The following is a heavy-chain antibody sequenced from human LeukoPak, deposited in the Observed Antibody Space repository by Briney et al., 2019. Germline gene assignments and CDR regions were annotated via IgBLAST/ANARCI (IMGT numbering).Heavy chain of an antibody. D-gene: IGHD6-25*01. CDR2: IIPILGIA. CDR1: GGTFSSYA. CDR3: AREPRTGFTQSAGYYYGMDV. J-gene: IGHJ6*02. V-gene: IGHV1-69*04. Sequence: ASVKVSCKASGGTFSSYAISWVRQAPGQGLEWMGRIIPILGIANYAQKFQGRVTITADKSTSTAYMELSSLRSEDTAVYYCAREPRTGFTQSAGYYYGMDVWGQGTMVTVSS.